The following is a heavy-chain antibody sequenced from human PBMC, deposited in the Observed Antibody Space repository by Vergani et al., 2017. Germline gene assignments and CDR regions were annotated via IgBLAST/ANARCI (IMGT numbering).Heavy chain of an antibody. CDR3: ARDRAAAGLDAFDI. J-gene: IGHJ3*02. V-gene: IGHV4-39*07. CDR2: IYYSGST. D-gene: IGHD6-13*01. CDR1: GGSISSSSYY. Sequence: QLQLQESGPGLVKPSETLSLTCTVSGGSISSSSYYWGWIRQPPGKGLEWIGSIYYSGSTYYNPSLKSRVTISVDTSKNQFSLKLSSVTAADTAVYYCARDRAAAGLDAFDIWGQGTMVTVSS.